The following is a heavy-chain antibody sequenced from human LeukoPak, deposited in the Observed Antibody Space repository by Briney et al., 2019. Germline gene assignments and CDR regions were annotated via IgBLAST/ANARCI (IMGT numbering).Heavy chain of an antibody. CDR1: GYTFTDYY. CDR3: ARGYCDTNDCPPGAY. J-gene: IGHJ4*02. Sequence: ASVKVSCKASGYTFTDYYIHWVRQAPGQGLEWMGWINPNSGGTNYAQKFQGRVTMTRDTSISTAYMELTGLTSDDTAVYYCARGYCDTNDCPPGAYWGQGALVTVSS. V-gene: IGHV1-2*02. D-gene: IGHD3-9*01. CDR2: INPNSGGT.